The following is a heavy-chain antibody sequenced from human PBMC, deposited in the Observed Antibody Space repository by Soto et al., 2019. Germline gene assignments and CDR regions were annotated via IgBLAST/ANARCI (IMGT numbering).Heavy chain of an antibody. J-gene: IGHJ4*02. CDR1: GYTFTGYY. D-gene: IGHD3-16*02. CDR3: ARGPIVWGSYRSPLFDY. V-gene: IGHV1-2*02. Sequence: ASVKVSCKASGYTFTGYYMHWVRQAPGQGLEWMGWINPNSGGTNYAQKFQGRVTMTRDTSTSTAYMELRSLRSDDTAVYYCARGPIVWGSYRSPLFDYWGQGTLVTVSS. CDR2: INPNSGGT.